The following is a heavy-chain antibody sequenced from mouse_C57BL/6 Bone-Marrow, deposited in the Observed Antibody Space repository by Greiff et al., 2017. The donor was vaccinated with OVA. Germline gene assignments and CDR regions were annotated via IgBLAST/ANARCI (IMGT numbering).Heavy chain of an antibody. D-gene: IGHD1-1*01. CDR1: GFTFSSYG. CDR3: ARHYYGSFDY. V-gene: IGHV5-6*01. CDR2: ISSGGSYT. J-gene: IGHJ2*01. Sequence: EVQLVESGGDLVKPGGSLKLSCAASGFTFSSYGMSWVRQTPDKRLEWVATISSGGSYTYYPDSVKGRFTISRDNAKNTLYLQMSRLKSEDTAMYYCARHYYGSFDYWGQGTTLTVSS.